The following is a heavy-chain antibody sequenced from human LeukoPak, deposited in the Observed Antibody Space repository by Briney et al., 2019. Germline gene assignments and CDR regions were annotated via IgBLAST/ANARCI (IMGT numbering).Heavy chain of an antibody. CDR3: VRRLPYDKRKRHFDF. CDR2: INPKINDT. Sequence: ASVKVSCKAYGYSFNDFYIHWVRQAPGQGLDWMGWINPKINDTIYNQIFRGRVTMSTDSSITTATLELTGLNSDDTAVYFWVRRLPYDKRKRHFDFWGPGALITVSS. D-gene: IGHD2-8*01. V-gene: IGHV1-2*02. CDR1: GYSFNDFY. J-gene: IGHJ4*02.